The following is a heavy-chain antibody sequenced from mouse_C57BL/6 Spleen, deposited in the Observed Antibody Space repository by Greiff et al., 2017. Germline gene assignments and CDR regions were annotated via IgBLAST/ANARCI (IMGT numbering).Heavy chain of an antibody. Sequence: QVQLKESGAELVRPGASVTLSCKASGYTFTDYEMHWVKQTPVHGLEWIGAIDPETGGTAYNQKFKGKAILTADKSSSTAYMELRSLTSEDSAVYYCTSRELGPGRLDYWGQGTTLTVSS. CDR2: IDPETGGT. D-gene: IGHD4-1*01. J-gene: IGHJ2*01. CDR3: TSRELGPGRLDY. CDR1: GYTFTDYE. V-gene: IGHV1-15*01.